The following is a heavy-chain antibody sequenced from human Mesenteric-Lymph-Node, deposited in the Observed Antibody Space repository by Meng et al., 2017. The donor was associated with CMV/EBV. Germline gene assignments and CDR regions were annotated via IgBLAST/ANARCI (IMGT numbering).Heavy chain of an antibody. CDR2: INPTSGGT. CDR3: ARDPGGSTPIDY. D-gene: IGHD3-16*01. V-gene: IGHV1-2*02. CDR1: GYTFTDYY. Sequence: ASVKVSCKASGYTFTDYYTHWVRQAPGQGLEWMGWINPTSGGTNYAQKFQDRVTITRDTSIRTAYMELNNLRSDDTAVYFCARDPGGSTPIDYWGQGTLVTVSS. J-gene: IGHJ4*02.